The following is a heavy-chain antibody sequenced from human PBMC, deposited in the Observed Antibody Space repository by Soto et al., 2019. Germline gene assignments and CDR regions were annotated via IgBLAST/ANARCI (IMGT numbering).Heavy chain of an antibody. V-gene: IGHV3-23*01. CDR1: GFTFSNYA. CDR2: ISGSGGST. J-gene: IGHJ4*02. CDR3: AKGRRSGYDYGIDY. D-gene: IGHD5-12*01. Sequence: GGSLRLSCAASGFTFSNYAMSWVRQAPGKGLEWVSAISGSGGSTYYADSVKGRFTISRDNSKNTLYLQMNSLRAEDTAVYYCAKGRRSGYDYGIDYWGQGTLVTVSS.